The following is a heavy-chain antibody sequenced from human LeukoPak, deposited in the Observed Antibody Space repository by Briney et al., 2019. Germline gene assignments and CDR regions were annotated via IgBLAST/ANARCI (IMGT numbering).Heavy chain of an antibody. CDR1: GGSISSYY. CDR2: IYYSGST. J-gene: IGHJ4*02. V-gene: IGHV4-59*08. Sequence: SETLSLTCTVSGGSISSYYWGWIRQPPGKGLEWIGYIYYSGSTNYNPSLKSRVTISVDTSKNQFSLKLSSVTAADTAVYYCARHQGPRYYYDSSGYQPFVYWGQGTLVTVSS. D-gene: IGHD3-22*01. CDR3: ARHQGPRYYYDSSGYQPFVY.